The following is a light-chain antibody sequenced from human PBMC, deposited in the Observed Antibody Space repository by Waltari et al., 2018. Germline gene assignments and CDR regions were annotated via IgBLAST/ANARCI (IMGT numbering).Light chain of an antibody. CDR2: DIS. CDR3: QQRDRWLT. CDR1: QRITNY. V-gene: IGKV3-11*01. J-gene: IGKJ4*01. Sequence: EIVLTQSPATLSLSPGERATLSCRASQRITNYLAWYQQKPGQAPRLLIYDISTRATAIPARFNGSGSGTDFTLTISSLEPEDFAVYYCQQRDRWLTFGGGTKVEIK.